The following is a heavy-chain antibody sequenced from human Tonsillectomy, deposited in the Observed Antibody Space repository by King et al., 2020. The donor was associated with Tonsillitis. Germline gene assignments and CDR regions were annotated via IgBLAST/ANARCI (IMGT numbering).Heavy chain of an antibody. J-gene: IGHJ1*01. CDR1: GGSISTSSYY. CDR3: ARDPKNFSDSRFEYFQH. Sequence: QLQESGPGLVKPSETLSLTCTVSGGSISTSSYYWGWIRQPPGKGLEWIGSIYNTGSSYSNPSLKTRFTISVDTSKNEFSLKLSSVTAADTAVYYCARDPKNFSDSRFEYFQHWGQGTLVTVSS. CDR2: IYNTGSS. D-gene: IGHD3-22*01. V-gene: IGHV4-39*01.